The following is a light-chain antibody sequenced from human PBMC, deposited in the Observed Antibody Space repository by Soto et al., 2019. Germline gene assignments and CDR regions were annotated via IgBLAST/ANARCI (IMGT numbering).Light chain of an antibody. CDR3: SSYTTRSTYV. V-gene: IGLV2-14*03. Sequence: QSVLTQPASVSGSPGQSITISCTGTSSDVGGYNYVSWYQQHPGKAPKLMIYDVSNRPSGVSNRFSGFKSGNTASLTISGLHAEDEADNYCSSYTTRSTYVSGTGTKVT. J-gene: IGLJ1*01. CDR2: DVS. CDR1: SSDVGGYNY.